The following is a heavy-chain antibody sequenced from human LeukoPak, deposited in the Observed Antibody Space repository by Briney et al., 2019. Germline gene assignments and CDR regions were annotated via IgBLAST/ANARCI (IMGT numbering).Heavy chain of an antibody. CDR1: GFTVSSNY. CDR3: ARASSWYGHSSLTHFDY. CDR2: ISYDGSNK. D-gene: IGHD6-13*01. V-gene: IGHV3-30-3*01. J-gene: IGHJ4*02. Sequence: GGSLRLSCAASGFTVSSNYMSWVRQAPGKGLEWVAVISYDGSNKYYADSVKGRFTISRDNSKNTLYLQMNSLRAEDTAVYYCARASSWYGHSSLTHFDYWGQGTLVTVSS.